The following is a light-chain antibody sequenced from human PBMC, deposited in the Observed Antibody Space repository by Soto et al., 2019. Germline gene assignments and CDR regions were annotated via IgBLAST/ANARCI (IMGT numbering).Light chain of an antibody. J-gene: IGKJ4*01. Sequence: EIVMTQSPATLSVSLGERATLSCRASQSVSSNLAWYQQKPGQAPRLLRYGPSTRATGIPARFSGSGSGTKSTLTISSLQSEDLAVFYCQQYTNVPPLTFGGGKKVQIK. CDR2: GPS. V-gene: IGKV3-15*01. CDR1: QSVSSN. CDR3: QQYTNVPPLT.